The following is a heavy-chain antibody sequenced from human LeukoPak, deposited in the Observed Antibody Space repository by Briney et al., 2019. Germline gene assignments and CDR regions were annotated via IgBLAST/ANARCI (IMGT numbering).Heavy chain of an antibody. CDR3: ARGAIPAVLYYFDY. V-gene: IGHV3-66*01. D-gene: IGHD1-14*01. J-gene: IGHJ4*02. CDR1: GFTVSSNF. CDR2: IFSGGTI. Sequence: GGSLRLSCAASGFTVSSNFMSWVRQAPGKGLEWVSVIFSGGTIYYADSVKGRFTISRDNSKNTLYLQINNLRAEDTAVYYCARGAIPAVLYYFDYWGQGSLVTVSS.